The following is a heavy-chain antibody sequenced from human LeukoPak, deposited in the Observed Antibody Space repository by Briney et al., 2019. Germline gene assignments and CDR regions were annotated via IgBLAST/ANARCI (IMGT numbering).Heavy chain of an antibody. CDR1: GGSISSYY. Sequence: NPSETLSLTCTVSGGSISSYYWSWIRQPPGKGLEWIGYIYYSGSTNYNPSLKSRVTISVDTSKNQFSLKLSSVTAADTAVYYCARVYPGEYFQHWGQGTLVTVSS. V-gene: IGHV4-59*01. CDR3: ARVYPGEYFQH. J-gene: IGHJ1*01. CDR2: IYYSGST.